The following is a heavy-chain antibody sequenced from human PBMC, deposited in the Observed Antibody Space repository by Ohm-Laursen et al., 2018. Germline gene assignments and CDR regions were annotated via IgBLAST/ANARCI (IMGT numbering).Heavy chain of an antibody. CDR1: GGSISSYY. D-gene: IGHD3-22*01. V-gene: IGHV4-59*01. CDR2: IYYSGNT. CDR3: ARGNYYDSGAFDI. Sequence: SETLSLTCTVSGGSISSYYWSWIRQPPGKGLEWIGYIYYSGNTNYSPSLKSRVTISVDTSKNQFSLKLSSLTAADTAVYYCARGNYYDSGAFDIWGQGTVVTVSS. J-gene: IGHJ3*02.